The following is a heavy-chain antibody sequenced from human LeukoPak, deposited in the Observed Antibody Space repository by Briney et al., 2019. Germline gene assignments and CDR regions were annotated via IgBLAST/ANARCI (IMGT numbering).Heavy chain of an antibody. CDR2: MNQDGSEI. CDR1: GFTFSTSW. J-gene: IGHJ4*02. V-gene: IGHV3-7*01. D-gene: IGHD5-24*01. CDR3: ARDDGYNYVSSVFDY. Sequence: GGSLRLSCAASGFTFSTSWMTWIRQAPGKGLEWVASMNQDGSEIHYVDSVKGRFTISRDNAKNSLYLQMNSLRAEDTAVYYCARDDGYNYVSSVFDYWGQGTLVTVSS.